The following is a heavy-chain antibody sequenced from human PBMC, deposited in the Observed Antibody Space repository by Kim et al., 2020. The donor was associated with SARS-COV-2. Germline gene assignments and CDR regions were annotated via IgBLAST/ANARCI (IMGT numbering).Heavy chain of an antibody. D-gene: IGHD6-13*01. CDR3: ARDDSSSFDY. Sequence: GGSLRLSCAASGFTFSSYAMHWVRQAPGKGLEWVSVISYDGSNKYYADSVKGRFTISRDNTKNTLYLQMNSLRAEDTAVYYCARDDSSSFDYWGQGTLVTVSS. J-gene: IGHJ4*02. CDR1: GFTFSSYA. V-gene: IGHV3-30*04. CDR2: ISYDGSNK.